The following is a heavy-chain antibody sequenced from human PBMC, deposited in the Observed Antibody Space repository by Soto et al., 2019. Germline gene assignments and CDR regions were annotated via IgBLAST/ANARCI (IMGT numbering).Heavy chain of an antibody. Sequence: QVQLVQSGTEVTKPGASVKVSCKASGYTFTNYAIHWVRQATGQGLEWMGWMNPNSGNTVYAQRFPGRVTMSRDTSISTAFMALSSLTSEDTAMYYCARDVGYCISTTCLAFDIWGQGTMVTVSS. D-gene: IGHD2-2*03. V-gene: IGHV1-8*01. CDR3: ARDVGYCISTTCLAFDI. J-gene: IGHJ3*02. CDR1: GYTFTNYA. CDR2: MNPNSGNT.